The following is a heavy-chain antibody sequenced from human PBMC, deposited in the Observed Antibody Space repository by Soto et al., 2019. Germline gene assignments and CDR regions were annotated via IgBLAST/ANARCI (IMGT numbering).Heavy chain of an antibody. Sequence: GGSPRLSCAASGFTFSSYSMNWVRQAPGKGLEWVSYISSSSSTIYYADSVKGRFTISRDNAKNSLYLQMNSLRAEDTAVYYCARGGIARDYYYYYYMDVWGKGTTVTVSS. D-gene: IGHD2-21*01. CDR3: ARGGIARDYYYYYYMDV. J-gene: IGHJ6*03. CDR2: ISSSSSTI. V-gene: IGHV3-48*01. CDR1: GFTFSSYS.